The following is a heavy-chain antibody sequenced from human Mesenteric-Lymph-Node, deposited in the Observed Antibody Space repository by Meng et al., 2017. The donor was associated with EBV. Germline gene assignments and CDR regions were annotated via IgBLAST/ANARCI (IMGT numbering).Heavy chain of an antibody. CDR3: ATEARSGTFNWFDS. CDR2: ISTYSGNT. D-gene: IGHD1-1*01. Sequence: VQLVQSGAEVKKPGASVKVSCKASGYTFTGHHIHWVRQAPGQGLEWMGWISTYSGNTDYAQNFQGRVTITTDTSTSTAYMELRSLKSDDTAVFYCATEARSGTFNWFDSWGQGTLVTVSS. J-gene: IGHJ5*01. CDR1: GYTFTGHH. V-gene: IGHV1-18*01.